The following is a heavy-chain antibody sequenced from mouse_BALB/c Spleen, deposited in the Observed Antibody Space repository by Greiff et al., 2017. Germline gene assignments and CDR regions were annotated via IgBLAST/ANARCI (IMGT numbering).Heavy chain of an antibody. Sequence: VQLQQSGPGLVQPSQTLSITCTASGFSLTSYGVHWVRQAPGKGLEWLGAIGRGGSTDYNEAFISRLSISKDNSTSQVFFKMNSLQADDTAIYYCARNNYGRSEGYFDVWGAGTTVTVSS. J-gene: IGHJ1*01. CDR1: GFSLTSYG. D-gene: IGHD1-1*01. V-gene: IGHV2-4-1*01. CDR2: IGRGGST. CDR3: ARNNYGRSEGYFDV.